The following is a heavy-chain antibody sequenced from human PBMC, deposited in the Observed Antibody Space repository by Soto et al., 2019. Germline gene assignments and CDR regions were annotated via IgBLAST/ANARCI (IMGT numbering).Heavy chain of an antibody. CDR2: INAGNSDT. CDR1: GYTFTSYA. Sequence: ASVKVSCKASGYTFTSYAMHWVRQAPGQRLEWMGWINAGNSDTTYSQKFQGRVTITSDTSASTAYMELTSLTSEDTAVDDCGRDLRMVGVAPGYWGQGTLVTGSS. V-gene: IGHV1-3*01. CDR3: GRDLRMVGVAPGY. D-gene: IGHD3-22*01. J-gene: IGHJ4*02.